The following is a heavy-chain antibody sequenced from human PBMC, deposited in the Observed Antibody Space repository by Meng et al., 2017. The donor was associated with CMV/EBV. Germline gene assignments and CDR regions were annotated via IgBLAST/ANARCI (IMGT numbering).Heavy chain of an antibody. J-gene: IGHJ4*02. V-gene: IGHV3-74*01. CDR3: ATYSSTIPVGY. CDR1: GFTFSSYW. CDR2: INSDGSST. Sequence: GGSLRLSCAASGFTFSSYWMHWVRQAPRKGLVWVSRINSDGSSTSYADSVKGRFTISRDNAKNTLYLQMNSLRAEDTAVYYCATYSSTIPVGYWGQGTLVTVSS. D-gene: IGHD1-26*01.